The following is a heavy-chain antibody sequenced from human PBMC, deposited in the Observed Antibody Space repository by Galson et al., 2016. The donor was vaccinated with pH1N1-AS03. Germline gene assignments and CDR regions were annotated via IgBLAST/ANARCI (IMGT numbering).Heavy chain of an antibody. D-gene: IGHD5-24*01. J-gene: IGHJ4*02. CDR3: ARVDSSTYSDGWVPFDY. V-gene: IGHV3-53*01. CDR2: IYTGGDT. CDR1: GLSVAKNY. Sequence: SLRLSCAVSGLSVAKNYMSWVRQAPGKGLEWVSSIYTGGDTFYTDSVRARFTISRDDSKNTLYLQMNSLRAAYTAMYYWARVDSSTYSDGWVPFDYWGQGTLVTVAS.